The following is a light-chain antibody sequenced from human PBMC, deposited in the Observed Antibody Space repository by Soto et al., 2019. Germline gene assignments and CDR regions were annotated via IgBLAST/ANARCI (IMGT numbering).Light chain of an antibody. J-gene: IGKJ4*01. CDR2: KAS. CDR3: QQYDGYPLT. CDR1: QSISSW. Sequence: DIQMTQSPSTLSASVGDRLTITCRASQSISSWLAWYQQKSGKAPNLLIYKASSLESGVPARFSGSGSGTDLTLTISSLQPDDFATYYCQQYDGYPLTFGGGTNLDIK. V-gene: IGKV1-5*03.